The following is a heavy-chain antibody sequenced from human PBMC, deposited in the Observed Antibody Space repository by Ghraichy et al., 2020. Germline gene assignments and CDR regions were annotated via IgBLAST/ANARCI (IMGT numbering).Heavy chain of an antibody. Sequence: SQTLSLTCTVSGGPISNYYWTWIRQPPGKGLEWIGYIYHTGSTSYNPSLKSRVTVSLDTSRNQFALKVNTVTAADTAVYFCARRRGSGLFDYWGRGVLVAVSS. CDR3: ARRRGSGLFDY. CDR2: IYHTGST. V-gene: IGHV4-59*08. D-gene: IGHD3-10*01. J-gene: IGHJ4*01. CDR1: GGPISNYY.